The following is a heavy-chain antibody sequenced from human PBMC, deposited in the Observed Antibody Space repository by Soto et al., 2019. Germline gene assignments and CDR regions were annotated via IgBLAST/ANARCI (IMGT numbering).Heavy chain of an antibody. CDR1: GYSFTSYW. J-gene: IGHJ4*02. Sequence: ESLKISCKGSGYSFTSYWISWVRQMPGKGLEWMGRIDPSDSYTNYSPSFQGHVTISADKSISTAYLQWSSLKASDTAMYYCASYTAMVTSLDYWGQGTLVTVSS. V-gene: IGHV5-10-1*01. CDR2: IDPSDSYT. CDR3: ASYTAMVTSLDY. D-gene: IGHD5-18*01.